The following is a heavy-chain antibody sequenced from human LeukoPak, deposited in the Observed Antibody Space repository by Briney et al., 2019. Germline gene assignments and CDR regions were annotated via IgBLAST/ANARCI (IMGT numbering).Heavy chain of an antibody. J-gene: IGHJ4*02. CDR1: GGSISSGGYY. CDR3: ASVDYDFWCGYAHPFDY. CDR2: IYYSGST. V-gene: IGHV4-31*03. D-gene: IGHD3-3*01. Sequence: PSETLSLTCTVSGGSISSGGYYWSWIRQHPGKGLEWFGYIYYSGSTYYNPSLKSRVTISVDTSKNQFSLKLSSVTAADTALYYCASVDYDFWCGYAHPFDYWGQGTLVTDSS.